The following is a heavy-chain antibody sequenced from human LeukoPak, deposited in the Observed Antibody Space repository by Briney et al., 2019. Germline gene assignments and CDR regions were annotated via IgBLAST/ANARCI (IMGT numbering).Heavy chain of an antibody. J-gene: IGHJ5*02. V-gene: IGHV1-69*13. CDR1: GGTSSNYA. CDR2: IIPIFGTA. D-gene: IGHD1-26*01. Sequence: ASVTVSCKASGGTSSNYAISWVRQAPGQGLEWMGGIIPIFGTANYAQKFQGRVTITADESTSTAYMELSSLRSEDTAVYYCARDNSVGDVAWWFDPWGQGTLVTVSS. CDR3: ARDNSVGDVAWWFDP.